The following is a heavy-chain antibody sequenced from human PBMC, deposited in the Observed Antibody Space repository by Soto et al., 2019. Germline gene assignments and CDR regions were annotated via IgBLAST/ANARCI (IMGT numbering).Heavy chain of an antibody. V-gene: IGHV5-51*01. Sequence: GESLKISCKGSGYRFTSYWIGWVRQMPGKGLEWMGTIYPGDSDTRYSPSFQGQVTISADKSTTTAYPQWSGLKASDTAMYYCARRYNAYYFDYWGQGISVTVSS. D-gene: IGHD1-1*01. CDR3: ARRYNAYYFDY. CDR1: GYRFTSYW. CDR2: IYPGDSDT. J-gene: IGHJ4*02.